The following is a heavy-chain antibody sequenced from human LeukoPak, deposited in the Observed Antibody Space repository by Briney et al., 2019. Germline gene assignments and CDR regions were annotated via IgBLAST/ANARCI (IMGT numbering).Heavy chain of an antibody. D-gene: IGHD3-3*01. CDR1: GYTFTSYG. J-gene: IGHJ5*02. CDR2: ISAYNGNT. Sequence: ASVKVSCKASGYTFTSYGISWVRQAPGQGLEWMGWISAYNGNTNYAQKLQGRVTMTTDTSTSTAYMELRSLRSDDTAVYYCARDPASDFWSPTGQRGSAFWFDPWGQGTLVTVSS. CDR3: ARDPASDFWSPTGQRGSAFWFDP. V-gene: IGHV1-18*01.